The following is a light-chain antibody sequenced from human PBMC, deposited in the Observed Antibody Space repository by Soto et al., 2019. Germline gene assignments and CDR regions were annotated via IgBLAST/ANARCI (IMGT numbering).Light chain of an antibody. Sequence: QSALTQPACVSGSPGQSITISCTGTSSDVGGYNYVSWYQQHPGKAPKLMIYDVSNRPSGVSNRFSGSKSGNTASLTISGLQAEDEADYYCSSYTSSSTPVVFGGGTKVTVL. CDR2: DVS. CDR1: SSDVGGYNY. V-gene: IGLV2-14*01. J-gene: IGLJ2*01. CDR3: SSYTSSSTPVV.